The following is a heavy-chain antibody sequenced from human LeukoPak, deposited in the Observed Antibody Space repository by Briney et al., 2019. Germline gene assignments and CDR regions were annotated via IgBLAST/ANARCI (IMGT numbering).Heavy chain of an antibody. D-gene: IGHD4-17*01. Sequence: ASVKVSCKASGYTFTGYYMHWVRQAPGQGLEWMGWINPNSGGTNYAQKFQGRVTITRDTSISTAYMELSRLRSDDTDVYYCARHGDYVLYAFDIWGQGTMVTVSS. CDR2: INPNSGGT. V-gene: IGHV1-2*02. J-gene: IGHJ3*02. CDR3: ARHGDYVLYAFDI. CDR1: GYTFTGYY.